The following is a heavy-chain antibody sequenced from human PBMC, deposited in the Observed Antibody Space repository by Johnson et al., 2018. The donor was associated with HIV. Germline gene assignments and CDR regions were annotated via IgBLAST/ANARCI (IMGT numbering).Heavy chain of an antibody. CDR3: ARHKAVADAFDI. CDR2: ISYDGSNK. V-gene: IGHV3-30*14. D-gene: IGHD6-19*01. Sequence: QVQLVESGGGVVQPGGSLRLSCAASGFTFSSYAMHWVRQAPGKGLEWVAVISYDGSNKYYADSVKGRFTISRDNSNNTLYLQMNSLRAEDTAVYYCARHKAVADAFDIWGQGTVVTVS. CDR1: GFTFSSYA. J-gene: IGHJ3*02.